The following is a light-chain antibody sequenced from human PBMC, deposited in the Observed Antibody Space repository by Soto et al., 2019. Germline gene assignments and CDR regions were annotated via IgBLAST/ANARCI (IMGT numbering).Light chain of an antibody. Sequence: EIVLTQSPGTLSLSPGERATLSCRASQSITNSYLAWYQQKPGQAPRLLVYGASSRATGIPDRFSGSGSGTDFTLTSSRLEPEDFAVYYCQQYGSSRFTFGPGTKVDI. V-gene: IGKV3-20*01. J-gene: IGKJ3*01. CDR1: QSITNSY. CDR3: QQYGSSRFT. CDR2: GAS.